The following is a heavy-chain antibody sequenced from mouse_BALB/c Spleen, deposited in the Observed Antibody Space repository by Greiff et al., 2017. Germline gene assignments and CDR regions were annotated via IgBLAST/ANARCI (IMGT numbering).Heavy chain of an antibody. D-gene: IGHD1-1*01. J-gene: IGHJ2*01. Sequence: EVKLMESGAELVKPGASVKLSCTASGFNIKDTYMHWVKQRPEQGLEWIGRIDPANGNTKYDPKFQGKATITADTSSNTAYLQLSSLTSEDTAVYYCARTVAFDYWGQGTTLTVSS. CDR1: GFNIKDTY. V-gene: IGHV14-3*02. CDR2: IDPANGNT. CDR3: ARTVAFDY.